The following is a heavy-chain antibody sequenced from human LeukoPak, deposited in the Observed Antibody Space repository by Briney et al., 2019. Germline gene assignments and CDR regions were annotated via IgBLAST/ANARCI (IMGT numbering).Heavy chain of an antibody. D-gene: IGHD3-10*01. CDR2: INPNSGGT. V-gene: IGHV1-2*02. J-gene: IGHJ4*02. CDR3: AREYGSGSYYNTDANFDY. Sequence: ASVKVSCKASGYTFTGYYMHWVRQAPGQGLEWMGWINPNSGGTNYAQKFQGRVTMTRDTSTSTAYMELSRLRSDDTAVYYCAREYGSGSYYNTDANFDYWGQGTLVTVSS. CDR1: GYTFTGYY.